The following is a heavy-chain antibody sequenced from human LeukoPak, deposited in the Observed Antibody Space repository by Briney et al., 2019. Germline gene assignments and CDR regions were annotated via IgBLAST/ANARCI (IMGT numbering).Heavy chain of an antibody. CDR1: GGSINNYY. D-gene: IGHD2-21*02. V-gene: IGHV4-59*12. J-gene: IGHJ4*02. Sequence: PSETLSLTCTVSGGSINNYYWNWIRQPPGKGLEWIGYISYSGSTNYNPSLKSRVTISVDTSKNQFSLKLSSVTAADTAVYYCVRDGQNCGGDCYADYWGQGTLVTVSS. CDR3: VRDGQNCGGDCYADY. CDR2: ISYSGST.